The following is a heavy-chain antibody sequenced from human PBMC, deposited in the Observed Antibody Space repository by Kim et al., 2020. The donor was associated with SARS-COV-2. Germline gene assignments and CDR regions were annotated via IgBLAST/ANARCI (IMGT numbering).Heavy chain of an antibody. J-gene: IGHJ3*02. CDR3: ATEHDNTVTTHRDAFDI. D-gene: IGHD4-17*01. V-gene: IGHV1-24*01. Sequence: ASVKVSCKVSGYTLTELSMHWVRQAPGKGLEWMGGFDPEDGETIYAQKFQGRVTMTADTATDTAYMELSSLRSEDTAVYYCATEHDNTVTTHRDAFDIWGQGTMVTVSS. CDR2: FDPEDGET. CDR1: GYTLTELS.